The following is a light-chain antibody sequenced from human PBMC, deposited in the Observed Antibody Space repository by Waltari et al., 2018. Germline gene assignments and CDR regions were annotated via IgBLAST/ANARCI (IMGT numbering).Light chain of an antibody. J-gene: IGLJ2*01. Sequence: CTGSSSDIGAFDLVSWYQQHPGRAPRLIIRNVSERPSGVPHRFSGSKSGNTASLTISSLRSEDESLYFCSSFTTGSTGLFGGGTKLTVL. CDR3: SSFTTGSTGL. CDR1: SSDIGAFDL. V-gene: IGLV2-14*03. CDR2: NVS.